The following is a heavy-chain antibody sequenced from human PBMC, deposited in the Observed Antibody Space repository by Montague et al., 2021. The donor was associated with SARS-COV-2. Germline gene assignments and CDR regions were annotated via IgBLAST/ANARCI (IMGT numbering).Heavy chain of an antibody. CDR3: ASGKYYDFWSGYYSHDYVSGMDV. Sequence: SETRSLTYTVSGGSISSYYWSWIRQSAGKGLEWIGRIHTSGSTDYNPSLNSRVTMSVDTSKNQFSLKLSSVTAADTAVYYCASGKYYDFWSGYYSHDYVSGMDVWGQGTTVTVSS. D-gene: IGHD3-3*01. J-gene: IGHJ6*02. CDR2: IHTSGST. V-gene: IGHV4-4*07. CDR1: GGSISSYY.